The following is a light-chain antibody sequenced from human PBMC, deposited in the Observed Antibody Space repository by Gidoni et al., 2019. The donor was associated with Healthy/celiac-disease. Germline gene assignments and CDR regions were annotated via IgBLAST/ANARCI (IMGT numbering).Light chain of an antibody. J-gene: IGKJ4*01. CDR3: QQSYRTPPLT. V-gene: IGKV1-39*01. Sequence: DIQMTQSPSSLSASVGDRVTITCRASQSISSYLNWYQQKPGKAPKLLIYAASSLQSGVPSRFSGSGSGTDFTLTSSSLQPEDFATYYCQQSYRTPPLTFGGGTKVEIK. CDR2: AAS. CDR1: QSISSY.